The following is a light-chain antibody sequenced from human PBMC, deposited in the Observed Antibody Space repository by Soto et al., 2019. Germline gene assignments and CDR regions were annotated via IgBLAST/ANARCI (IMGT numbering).Light chain of an antibody. CDR1: SSDVGGYNY. Sequence: QSALTQPASVSGSLGQSISISCAGTSSDVGGYNYVSWYQQHPGKAPKIMIFEVSNRPSGVSSRFSGSKSDNTASLTISGLQAEDEADYYCSSYTSGSTLVVFGGGTKLTV. CDR2: EVS. J-gene: IGLJ2*01. V-gene: IGLV2-14*01. CDR3: SSYTSGSTLVV.